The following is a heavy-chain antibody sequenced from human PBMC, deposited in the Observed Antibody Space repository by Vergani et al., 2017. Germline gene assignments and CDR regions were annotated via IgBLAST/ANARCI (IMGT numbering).Heavy chain of an antibody. CDR2: ISGSGGST. CDR3: AKDAHYDSSGYYFYWYFDL. CDR1: GFSFSSYS. Sequence: EVQLVESGGGLVKPGGSLRLSCAASGFSFSSYSMNWVRQAPGKGLEWVSAISGSGGSTYYADSVKGRFTISRDNSKNTLYLQMNSLRAEDTAVYYCAKDAHYDSSGYYFYWYFDLWGRGTLVTVSS. J-gene: IGHJ2*01. D-gene: IGHD3-22*01. V-gene: IGHV3-23*04.